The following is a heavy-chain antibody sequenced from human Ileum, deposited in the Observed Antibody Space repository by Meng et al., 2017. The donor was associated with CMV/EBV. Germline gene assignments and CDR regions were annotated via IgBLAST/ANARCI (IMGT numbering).Heavy chain of an antibody. CDR1: GFTFSSSW. CDR3: AKIEDYNNRHYGMDV. Sequence: GESLKISCVASGFTFSSSWMAWVRQAPGKGLEWVANVAQGGSEAYYIDSVKGRFTISSDNAKNSLYLQMNSLRTEDTAVYYCAKIEDYNNRHYGMDVWGQGTMVTVSS. D-gene: IGHD4-11*01. J-gene: IGHJ6*02. CDR2: VAQGGSEA. V-gene: IGHV3-7*01.